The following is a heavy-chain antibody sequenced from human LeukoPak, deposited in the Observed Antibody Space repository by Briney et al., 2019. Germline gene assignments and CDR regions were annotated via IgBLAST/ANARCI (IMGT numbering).Heavy chain of an antibody. CDR1: GGSISSYY. J-gene: IGHJ6*02. CDR3: ARDQYISSFRYYGMDV. Sequence: SETLSLTCTVSGGSISSYYWSWIRQPPGKGLEWIGYIYYSGSTNYNPSLKSRVTISVDTSKNQFSLKLSSVTAADTAVYYCARDQYISSFRYYGMDVWGQGTTVTVSS. V-gene: IGHV4-59*01. D-gene: IGHD6-13*01. CDR2: IYYSGST.